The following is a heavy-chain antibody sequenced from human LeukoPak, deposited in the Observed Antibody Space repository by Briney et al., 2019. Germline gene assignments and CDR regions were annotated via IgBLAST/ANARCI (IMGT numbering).Heavy chain of an antibody. CDR1: GFSFSSDW. CDR2: IKQDEGEK. Sequence: GGSLRLSCAASGFSFSSDWMSWVRQAPGKGLEWGANIKQDEGEKYYVDSVKGRFTISRDNAKNSLYLQMNSLRAEDTAVYYCAKAGPDTAVAGHKPFDYWGQGTLVTVSS. D-gene: IGHD6-19*01. CDR3: AKAGPDTAVAGHKPFDY. J-gene: IGHJ4*02. V-gene: IGHV3-7*03.